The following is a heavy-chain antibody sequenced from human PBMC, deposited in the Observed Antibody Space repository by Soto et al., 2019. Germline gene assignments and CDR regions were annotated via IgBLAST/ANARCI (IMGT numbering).Heavy chain of an antibody. Sequence: SVKVSCKASGGTFSSYAISWVRQAPGQGLEWMGGIIPIFGTANYAQKFQGRVTITADESTSTAYMELSSLRSEDTAVYYCARDSWREKFTNYYYYYGMDVLGQGITVSVSS. CDR1: GGTFSSYA. CDR3: ARDSWREKFTNYYYYYGMDV. J-gene: IGHJ6*02. CDR2: IIPIFGTA. D-gene: IGHD3-3*01. V-gene: IGHV1-69*13.